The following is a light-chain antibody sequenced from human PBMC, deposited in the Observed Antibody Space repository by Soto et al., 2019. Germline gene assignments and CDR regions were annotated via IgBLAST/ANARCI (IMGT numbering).Light chain of an antibody. J-gene: IGKJ5*01. CDR1: QSVSSSY. Sequence: IVLTQSPGTLSLSPGDRATLSCRASQSVSSSYLAWYQQKPGQAPNLLIYRASSRATGIPDRFSGSGSGTDFTLTISRLEPEDFGMYFCQQYGTSAPITFGQGTRLEIE. CDR2: RAS. V-gene: IGKV3-20*01. CDR3: QQYGTSAPIT.